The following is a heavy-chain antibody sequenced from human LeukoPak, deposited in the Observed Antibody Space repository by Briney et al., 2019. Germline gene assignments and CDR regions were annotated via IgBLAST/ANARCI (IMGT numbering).Heavy chain of an antibody. Sequence: GASVKVSCKASGYTFTGYYMHWVRQAPGQGLEWMGWINPNSGGTNYAQKFQGRVTMTRDTSISTAYIELSRLRSDDTAVYYCAREFSGSYFGWFDPWGQGTLVTVSS. V-gene: IGHV1-2*02. CDR2: INPNSGGT. CDR3: AREFSGSYFGWFDP. J-gene: IGHJ5*02. D-gene: IGHD1-26*01. CDR1: GYTFTGYY.